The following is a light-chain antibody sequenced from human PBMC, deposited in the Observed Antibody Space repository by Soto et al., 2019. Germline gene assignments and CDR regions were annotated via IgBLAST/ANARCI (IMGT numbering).Light chain of an antibody. J-gene: IGLJ1*01. V-gene: IGLV1-40*01. CDR3: QSYDSSLGGNYV. CDR1: SPNIGAGYD. CDR2: GST. Sequence: QSVLSQPPSVSGAPGQRVTISCTGSSPNIGAGYDAHWFQQVPGTAPKLLIYGSTNRPSGVPDRFSGSKSGTSASLAITGPQAEDEADYDCQSYDSSLGGNYVFGTGTKVTVL.